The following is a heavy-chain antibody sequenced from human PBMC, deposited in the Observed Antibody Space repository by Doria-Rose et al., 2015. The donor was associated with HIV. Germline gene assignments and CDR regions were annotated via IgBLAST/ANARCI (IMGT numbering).Heavy chain of an antibody. CDR3: ARLALYRDNGPYIDV. CDR1: F. J-gene: IGHJ6*03. V-gene: IGHV4-59*08. Sequence: FWSWIRQPPGKGLEWIGYIYYNIGSTNYNPSLTSRVTISLDTSKNQFSLKLSSVTAADTAVYYCARLALYRDNGPYIDVWAKGPRSPSP. CDR2: IYYNIGST. D-gene: IGHD2-8*01.